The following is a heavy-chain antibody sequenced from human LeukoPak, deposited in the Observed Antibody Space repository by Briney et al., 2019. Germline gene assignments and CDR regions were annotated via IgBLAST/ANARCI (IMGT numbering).Heavy chain of an antibody. CDR1: GGTFSSYA. D-gene: IGHD2-15*01. J-gene: IGHJ5*02. Sequence: SVTVSCTASGGTFSSYAISWVRQAPGQGLEWMGGIIPIFGTANYAQKFQGRVTITADESTSTAYMELSSLRSEDTAVYYCARTYEGYCSGGSCYRGDHNWFDPWGQGTLVTVSS. CDR2: IIPIFGTA. V-gene: IGHV1-69*13. CDR3: ARTYEGYCSGGSCYRGDHNWFDP.